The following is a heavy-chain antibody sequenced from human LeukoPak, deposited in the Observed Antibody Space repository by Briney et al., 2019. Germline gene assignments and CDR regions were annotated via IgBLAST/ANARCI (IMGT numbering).Heavy chain of an antibody. D-gene: IGHD5-18*01. J-gene: IGHJ4*02. CDR2: ISSSGSTI. CDR3: ARDQPIGYNYGYPFDN. V-gene: IGHV3-11*04. Sequence: GGSLRLSCAASGFTFSDYYMSWIRQAPGKGLEWVSYISSSGSTIYYADSVKGRFTISRDNAKNSLYLPMNNLRVEDTAVYYCARDQPIGYNYGYPFDNWGQGTLVTVSS. CDR1: GFTFSDYY.